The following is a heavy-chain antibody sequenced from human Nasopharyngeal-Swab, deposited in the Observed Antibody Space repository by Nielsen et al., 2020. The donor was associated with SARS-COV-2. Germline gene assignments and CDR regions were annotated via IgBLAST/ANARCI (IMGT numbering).Heavy chain of an antibody. J-gene: IGHJ3*02. D-gene: IGHD3-22*01. CDR1: GYTFTSYA. CDR2: INTNTGNP. Sequence: ASVKVSCKASGYTFTSYAMNWVRQAPGQGLVWMGWINTNTGNPTYAQGFTGRFVFSLDTSVSTAYLQISSLKAEDTAVYYCARGDSPDNYYDSSGYAFDIWGQGTMVTVSS. CDR3: ARGDSPDNYYDSSGYAFDI. V-gene: IGHV7-4-1*02.